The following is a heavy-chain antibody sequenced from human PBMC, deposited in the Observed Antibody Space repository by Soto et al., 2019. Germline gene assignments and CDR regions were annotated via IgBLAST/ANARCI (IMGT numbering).Heavy chain of an antibody. CDR3: ATVPRITIFGLVIYYYYGMDV. D-gene: IGHD3-3*01. CDR1: GYTLTELS. CDR2: FDPEDGET. J-gene: IGHJ6*02. Sequence: ASVKVCCKVSGYTLTELSMHWVRQAPGKGLEWMGGFDPEDGETIYAQKFQGRVTMTEDTSTDTAYMELSRLRSEDTAVYYCATVPRITIFGLVIYYYYGMDVWGQGTTVTVSS. V-gene: IGHV1-24*01.